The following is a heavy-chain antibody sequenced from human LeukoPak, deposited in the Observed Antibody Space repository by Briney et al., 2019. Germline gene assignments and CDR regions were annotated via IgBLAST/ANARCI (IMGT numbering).Heavy chain of an antibody. CDR3: AKDPHLIYGSGSYLSGYFDY. V-gene: IGHV3-23*01. CDR2: ISGSGGST. Sequence: GGSLRLSCAASGFTFNGNAMSWVRQAPGKGLEWVSAISGSGGSTYYADSVKGRFTISRDNSKNTLYLQMNSLRAEDTAVYYCAKDPHLIYGSGSYLSGYFDYWGQGTLVTVSS. J-gene: IGHJ4*02. CDR1: GFTFNGNA. D-gene: IGHD3-10*01.